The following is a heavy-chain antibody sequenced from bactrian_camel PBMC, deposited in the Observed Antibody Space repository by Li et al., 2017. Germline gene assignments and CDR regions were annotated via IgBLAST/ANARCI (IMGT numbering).Heavy chain of an antibody. CDR3: AARRGYCQYKLRDYDY. Sequence: VQLVESGGDSVQAGGSLRLSCLASAHPYSSNCMGWCRQVPGRECENIAIISRDGSATYIDSVKGRFNISRDAATNTVYLQMETLEPEDTAMYYCAARRGYCQYKLRDYDYWGQGTQVTVS. CDR1: AHPYSSNC. CDR2: ISRDGSA. V-gene: IGHV3S53*01. J-gene: IGHJ4*01. D-gene: IGHD2*01.